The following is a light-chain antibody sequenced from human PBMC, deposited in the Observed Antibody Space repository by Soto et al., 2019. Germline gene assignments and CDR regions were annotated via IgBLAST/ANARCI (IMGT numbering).Light chain of an antibody. CDR3: QQSYSVPS. CDR1: ENIDNY. J-gene: IGKJ3*01. V-gene: IGKV1-39*01. CDR2: SAS. Sequence: DIQLPPPPLSLSASLGDSVTVTCRASENIDNYLNWYRQKPGEAPQLIIYSASRLQRGVPGTFSVGESGTDFSLTMHISQSDNFATYFCQQSYSVPSFGPGTRVDMK.